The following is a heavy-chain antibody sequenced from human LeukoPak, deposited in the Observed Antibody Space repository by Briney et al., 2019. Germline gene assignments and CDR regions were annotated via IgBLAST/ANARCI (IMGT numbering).Heavy chain of an antibody. Sequence: PSETLSLTCTVSGVSISSSNSYWGWIRQPPGKGLEWIGSIYYSGNTYYNASLKSQVSISIDTSKNQFSLRLTSVTAADTAVYYCARDGYSAIDYWGQGTLVTVSS. CDR3: ARDGYSAIDY. CDR2: IYYSGNT. CDR1: GVSISSSNSY. V-gene: IGHV4-39*02. D-gene: IGHD1-26*01. J-gene: IGHJ4*02.